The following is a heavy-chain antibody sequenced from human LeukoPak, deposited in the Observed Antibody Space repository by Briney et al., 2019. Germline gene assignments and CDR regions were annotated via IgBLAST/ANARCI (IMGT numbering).Heavy chain of an antibody. D-gene: IGHD3-10*01. Sequence: ASVKVSCKASGYTFTSYYMHWVRQAPGQGLEWMGWINPNSGGTNYAQKFQGRVTMTRGTSISTAYMELSRLRSDDTAVYYCARDYDLGGSGSYYRAYWGQGTLVTVSS. CDR2: INPNSGGT. CDR3: ARDYDLGGSGSYYRAY. V-gene: IGHV1-2*02. J-gene: IGHJ4*02. CDR1: GYTFTSYY.